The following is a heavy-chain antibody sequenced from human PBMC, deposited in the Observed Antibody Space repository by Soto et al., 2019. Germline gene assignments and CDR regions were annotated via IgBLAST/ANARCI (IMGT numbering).Heavy chain of an antibody. Sequence: GGSLRLSCAASGFTFSSYWMSWVRQAPGKGLEWVANIKQDGSEKYYVDSVKGRFTISRDNAKNSLYLQMNSLRAEDTAVYYCARILGYSSGWLSWVGAFDIWGQGTMVTVSS. J-gene: IGHJ3*02. D-gene: IGHD6-19*01. CDR3: ARILGYSSGWLSWVGAFDI. CDR2: IKQDGSEK. CDR1: GFTFSSYW. V-gene: IGHV3-7*01.